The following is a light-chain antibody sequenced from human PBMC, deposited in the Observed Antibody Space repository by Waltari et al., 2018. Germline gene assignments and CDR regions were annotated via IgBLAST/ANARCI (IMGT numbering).Light chain of an antibody. V-gene: IGKV3-15*01. Sequence: EILMTQSPATLSVSPGEGATLSCRASQSVTSNLAWYQQKPGQAPRLLIYDASTRATDIPPRFSGSGSETEFTLTISSLQSEDFAVYYCQQYEKWPPLTFGGGTKVEI. CDR3: QQYEKWPPLT. J-gene: IGKJ4*01. CDR2: DAS. CDR1: QSVTSN.